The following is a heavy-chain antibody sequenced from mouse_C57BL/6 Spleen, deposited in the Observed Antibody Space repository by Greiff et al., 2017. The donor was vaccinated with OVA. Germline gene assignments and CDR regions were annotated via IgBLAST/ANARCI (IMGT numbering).Heavy chain of an antibody. V-gene: IGHV1-72*01. CDR3: ARSEPALTTVVELFDY. CDR1: GYTFTSYW. CDR2: IDPNSGGT. Sequence: QVQLQQPGTELVKPGASVKLSCKASGYTFTSYWMHWVKQRPGQGLEWIGRIDPNSGGTKYNEKFKSKATLTVDKPSSTAYMQLSSLTSEDSAVYYCARSEPALTTVVELFDYWGQGTTLTVSS. D-gene: IGHD1-1*01. J-gene: IGHJ2*01.